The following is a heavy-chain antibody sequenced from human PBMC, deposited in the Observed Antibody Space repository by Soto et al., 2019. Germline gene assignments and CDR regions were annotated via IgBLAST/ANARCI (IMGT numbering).Heavy chain of an antibody. CDR3: ARAGHVVVVTAALDF. D-gene: IGHD2-21*02. CDR2: VNPSGGHT. Sequence: QVQLVQSGAEVKKPGASVKVSCKASGDTFTDYYIHWVRQAPGQVLEWMGTVNPSGGHTTYAQHFLGRMTMTRDTSTSTLYMELTSMTSEDTAVYYCARAGHVVVVTAALDFWGQGTLVTVSS. CDR1: GDTFTDYY. V-gene: IGHV1-46*01. J-gene: IGHJ4*02.